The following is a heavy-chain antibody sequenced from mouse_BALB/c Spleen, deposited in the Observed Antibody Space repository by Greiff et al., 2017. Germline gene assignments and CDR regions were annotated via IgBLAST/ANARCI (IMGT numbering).Heavy chain of an antibody. V-gene: IGHV5-9-4*01. D-gene: IGHD1-1*02. CDR1: GFTFSSYA. CDR2: ISSGGSYT. CDR3: ARDRGGSYPYYAMDY. J-gene: IGHJ4*01. Sequence: EVKLVESGGGLVKPGGSLKLSCAASGFTFSSYAMSWVRQSPEKRLEWVAEISSGGSYTYYPDTGTGRFTITRDNAKNTLYLEMSSLRSEDTAMYYCARDRGGSYPYYAMDYWGQGTSVTVSA.